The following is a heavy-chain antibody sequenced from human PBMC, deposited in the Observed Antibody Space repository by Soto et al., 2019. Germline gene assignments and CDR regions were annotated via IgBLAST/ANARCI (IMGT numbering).Heavy chain of an antibody. J-gene: IGHJ4*02. CDR2: IYYSGST. D-gene: IGHD4-17*01. Sequence: QVQLQESGPGLVKPSQTLSLTCTVSGGSISSGGYYWSWIRQHPGKGLEWIGYIYYSGSTYYNPSLKSRVTISVDTSKNQFSRKLSSVTAADTAVYYCAREAVSPGEHAHDWGQGTLVTVSS. V-gene: IGHV4-31*03. CDR1: GGSISSGGYY. CDR3: AREAVSPGEHAHD.